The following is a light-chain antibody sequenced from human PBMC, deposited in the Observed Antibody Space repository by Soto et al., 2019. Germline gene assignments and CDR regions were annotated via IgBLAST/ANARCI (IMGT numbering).Light chain of an antibody. CDR2: GAS. CDR3: QQYASSPF. V-gene: IGKV3-20*01. CDR1: QSFSSSY. J-gene: IGKJ2*01. Sequence: EIVLTQSPGALSLSPGERATLSCRASQSFSSSYLAWYQQKPGQAPRLLIYGASSRATGIPDRFSGSVSGTAFTLTISRLESEDFAVYYCQQYASSPFFGQGTKLEIK.